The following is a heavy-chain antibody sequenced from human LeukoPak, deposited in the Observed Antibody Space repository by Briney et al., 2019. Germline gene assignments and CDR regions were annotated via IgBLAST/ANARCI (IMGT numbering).Heavy chain of an antibody. CDR2: INPSDGSA. V-gene: IGHV1-46*01. J-gene: IGHJ4*02. D-gene: IGHD4-17*01. CDR3: ASTRKEGLRDY. CDR1: GYTFTSNY. Sequence: AASVKVSCKASGYTFTSNYMHWVRQAPGQGLEWMGIINPSDGSANSAQKFQGRVTMTRDTSTSTVYMELSSLRSEDTAVYYCASTRKEGLRDYWGQGTLVTVSS.